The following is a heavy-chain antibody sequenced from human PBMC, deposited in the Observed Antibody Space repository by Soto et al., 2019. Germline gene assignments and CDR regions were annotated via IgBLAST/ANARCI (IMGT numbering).Heavy chain of an antibody. Sequence: QVQLVQSGAEVKKPGASVKVSCKASGYTFTSYGISWVRQAPGQGLEWMGWISAYNGNTNYAQKLQGRVTMTTDTSTSTAYMELRSLRSDDTAVYYCARDRAQTLLWFGEEAFDIWGQGTMVTVSS. D-gene: IGHD3-10*01. CDR2: ISAYNGNT. V-gene: IGHV1-18*01. CDR1: GYTFTSYG. CDR3: ARDRAQTLLWFGEEAFDI. J-gene: IGHJ3*02.